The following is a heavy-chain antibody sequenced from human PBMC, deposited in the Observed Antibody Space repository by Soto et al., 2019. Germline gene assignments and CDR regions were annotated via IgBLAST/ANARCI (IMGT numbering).Heavy chain of an antibody. Sequence: QVQLQEAGPGLVKPSGTLSLTCAVSGGSISSSNWWSWVRQPPGKGLEWIGEIYHSGSTNYNPSLKSRVTISVDKSKNQFSLKLSSVTAADTAVYYCARSHPLMTTVTAYYFDYWGQGTLVTVSS. CDR2: IYHSGST. D-gene: IGHD4-17*01. J-gene: IGHJ4*02. CDR3: ARSHPLMTTVTAYYFDY. V-gene: IGHV4-4*02. CDR1: GGSISSSNW.